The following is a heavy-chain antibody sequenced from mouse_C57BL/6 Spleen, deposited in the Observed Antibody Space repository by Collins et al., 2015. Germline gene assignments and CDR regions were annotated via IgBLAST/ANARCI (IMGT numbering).Heavy chain of an antibody. CDR1: GYTFTSYW. CDR2: INPSNGRT. J-gene: IGHJ1*01. CDR3: AREGWLPSYWYFDV. Sequence: QVQLQQPGAELVKPGASVKLSCKASGYTFTSYWMHWVKQRPGQGLEWIGEINPSNGRTNYNEKFKSKATLTVDKSSSTAYMQLSSLTSEDSAVYYCAREGWLPSYWYFDVWGAGTTVTVSS. D-gene: IGHD2-3*01. V-gene: IGHV1S81*02.